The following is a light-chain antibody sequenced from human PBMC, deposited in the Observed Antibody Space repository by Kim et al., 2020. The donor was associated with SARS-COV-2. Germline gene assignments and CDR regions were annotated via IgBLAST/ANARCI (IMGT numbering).Light chain of an antibody. CDR2: WAS. CDR3: QQYYSTPYT. Sequence: RATINCKSSQSVLCSSNNRNYLAWYQQKPGQPPKLLIYWASTREYGVPDRFSGSGSGTDFTLTISSLQAEDVAVYYCQQYYSTPYTFGQGTKLEI. J-gene: IGKJ2*01. CDR1: QSVLCSSNNRNY. V-gene: IGKV4-1*01.